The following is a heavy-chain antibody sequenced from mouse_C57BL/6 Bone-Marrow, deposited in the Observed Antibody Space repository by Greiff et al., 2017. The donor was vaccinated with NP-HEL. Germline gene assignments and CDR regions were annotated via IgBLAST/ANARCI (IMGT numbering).Heavy chain of an antibody. CDR1: GFTFSDYG. Sequence: EVKLMESGGGLVKPGGSLKLSCAASGFTFSDYGMHWVRQAPEKGLEWVAYISSGSSTIYYADTVKGRFTISRDNAKNTLFLQMTSLMSEDTAMYYCARKRYYRGGVAYWGQGTLVTVSA. V-gene: IGHV5-17*01. CDR2: ISSGSSTI. J-gene: IGHJ3*01. CDR3: ARKRYYRGGVAY. D-gene: IGHD2-12*01.